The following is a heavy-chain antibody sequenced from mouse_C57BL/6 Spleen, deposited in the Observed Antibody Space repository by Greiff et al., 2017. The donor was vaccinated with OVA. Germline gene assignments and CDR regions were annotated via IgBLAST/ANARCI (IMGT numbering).Heavy chain of an antibody. Sequence: EVMLVESGGGLVKHGGSLKLSCAASGFTFSSYAMSWVRQTPEKRLEWVATIIDGGSYTYYPDNVKGRFTISRDNAKNNLYLQMSHLKSEDTAMYYCARDRDYSNYDAMDYWGQGTSVTVSS. D-gene: IGHD2-5*01. V-gene: IGHV5-4*01. CDR2: IIDGGSYT. CDR1: GFTFSSYA. J-gene: IGHJ4*01. CDR3: ARDRDYSNYDAMDY.